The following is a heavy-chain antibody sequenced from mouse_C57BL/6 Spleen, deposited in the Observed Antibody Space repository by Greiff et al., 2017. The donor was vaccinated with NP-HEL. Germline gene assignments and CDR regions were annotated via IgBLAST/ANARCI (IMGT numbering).Heavy chain of an antibody. V-gene: IGHV1-55*01. CDR3: ANGNYGYFDV. Sequence: VQLQQSGAELVKPGASVKMSCKASGYTFTSYWITWVKQRPGQGLEWIGDIYPGSGSTNYNEKFKSKATLTVDTSSSTAYMQLSSLTSEDSAVYYCANGNYGYFDVWGTGTTVTVSS. CDR1: GYTFTSYW. J-gene: IGHJ1*03. CDR2: IYPGSGST. D-gene: IGHD1-1*01.